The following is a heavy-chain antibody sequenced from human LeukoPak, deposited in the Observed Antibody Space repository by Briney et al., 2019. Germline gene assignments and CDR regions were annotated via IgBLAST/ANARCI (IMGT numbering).Heavy chain of an antibody. CDR1: GYTFTGYY. D-gene: IGHD2-2*01. CDR3: ARANALHCSSTSCIFDY. V-gene: IGHV1-2*04. Sequence: GASVKVSCQASGYTFTGYYMHWVRQAPGQGLEWMGWINPNSGGTYSAQKFQGWVTMNRDTSISTAYMELSRLTSDDTAVYYCARANALHCSSTSCIFDYWGQGTLVTVSS. CDR2: INPNSGGT. J-gene: IGHJ4*02.